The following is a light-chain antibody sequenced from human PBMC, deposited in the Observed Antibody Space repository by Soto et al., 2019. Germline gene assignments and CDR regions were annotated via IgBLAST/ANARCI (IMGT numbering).Light chain of an antibody. J-gene: IGKJ1*01. V-gene: IGKV3-20*01. CDR1: QSVSSTY. CDR2: GAS. Sequence: EIVLTQSPGTLSLSPGERATLSCRASQSVSSTYLAWYQQKPGQAPRLLIYGASTRATGLPDRFSGSGTGTDFTLTISSMEPEDFALYYCQHYGSSRWTFGQGT. CDR3: QHYGSSRWT.